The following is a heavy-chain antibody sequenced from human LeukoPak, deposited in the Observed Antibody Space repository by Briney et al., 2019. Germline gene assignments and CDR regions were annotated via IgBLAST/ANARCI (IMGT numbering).Heavy chain of an antibody. Sequence: SETLSLTCTVSGGSISSGGYYWSWIRQHPGKGLEWIGYIYYSGSTYYNPSLKSRVTISVDTSKNQFSLKLSCVTAADTAVYYCARDLRSSSYYYYGMDVWGQGTTVTVSS. CDR2: IYYSGST. CDR3: ARDLRSSSYYYYGMDV. CDR1: GGSISSGGYY. J-gene: IGHJ6*02. D-gene: IGHD6-6*01. V-gene: IGHV4-31*03.